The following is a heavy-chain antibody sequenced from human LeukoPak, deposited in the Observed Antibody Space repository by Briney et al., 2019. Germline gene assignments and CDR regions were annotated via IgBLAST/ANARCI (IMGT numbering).Heavy chain of an antibody. J-gene: IGHJ5*02. D-gene: IGHD3-10*01. CDR2: IYPDDSDT. V-gene: IGHV5-51*01. CDR1: GYSFTTYW. CDR3: ARSTLAVRGVISWFDP. Sequence: GESLKISCKTSGYSFTTYWIGWVRQMPGTGLEWVGAIYPDDSDTRYSPSFQGQVTISADKSISTAYLQWSSLKASDTAMYYCARSTLAVRGVISWFDPWGQGTLVTVSS.